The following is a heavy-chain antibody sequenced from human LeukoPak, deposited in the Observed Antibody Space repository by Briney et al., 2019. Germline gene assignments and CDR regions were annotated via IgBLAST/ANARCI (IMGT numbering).Heavy chain of an antibody. J-gene: IGHJ5*02. D-gene: IGHD3-22*01. V-gene: IGHV5-51*01. CDR2: IYPGDSDT. CDR3: ARNYYNSSGYRRFDP. CDR1: GYSFTSYW. Sequence: GESLKISCKGSGYSFTSYWIGWVRQMPAKGLECMGNIYPGDSDTRYSPSFQGQVTISADKSISPAYLQWSSLKASDTAMYYCARNYYNSSGYRRFDPWGQGTLVTVSS.